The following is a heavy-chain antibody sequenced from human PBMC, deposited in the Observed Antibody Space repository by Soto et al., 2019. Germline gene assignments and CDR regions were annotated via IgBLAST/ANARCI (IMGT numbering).Heavy chain of an antibody. CDR3: RRRPSPRAPAGGTPYYYAMDV. V-gene: IGHV1-8*02. J-gene: IGHJ6*02. CDR2: MNPINGAT. CDR1: GYDFSAYD. D-gene: IGHD6-13*01. Sequence: QVQLVQSGAEVKQSGASVKVSCKASGYDFSAYDINWVRQASGQGLEWMGWMNPINGATGSARRIKGRVSMTRNTSTGTANLELTSLRSDDTAVYYCRRRPSPRAPAGGTPYYYAMDVWGQGTTVTVS.